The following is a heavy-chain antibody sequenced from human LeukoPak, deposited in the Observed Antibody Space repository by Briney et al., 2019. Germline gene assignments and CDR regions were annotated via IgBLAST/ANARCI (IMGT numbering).Heavy chain of an antibody. J-gene: IGHJ4*02. D-gene: IGHD3-10*01. V-gene: IGHV4-59*01. CDR3: ARATYGSGSYYVVNFVY. CDR2: IYQSGNT. Sequence: SETLSLTCTVSADSIRNFYWNWIRQSPGKGLEWIGYIYQSGNTNYNPSLKSRLTMSIDTSKNQFSLNLSSVTAADTAVYYCARATYGSGSYYVVNFVYWAQGALVTVSS. CDR1: ADSIRNFY.